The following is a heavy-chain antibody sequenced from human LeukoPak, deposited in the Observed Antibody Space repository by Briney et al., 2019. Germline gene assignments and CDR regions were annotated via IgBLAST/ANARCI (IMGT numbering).Heavy chain of an antibody. D-gene: IGHD6-13*01. Sequence: PSETLSLTCAVYGGSFSGYYWSWIRQPPGKGLERIGEINHSGSTNYNPSLKSRVTISVDTSKNQFSLKLSSVTAADTAVYYCARGPPYSSSWYRYFQHWGQGTLVTVSS. V-gene: IGHV4-34*01. CDR1: GGSFSGYY. CDR3: ARGPPYSSSWYRYFQH. J-gene: IGHJ1*01. CDR2: INHSGST.